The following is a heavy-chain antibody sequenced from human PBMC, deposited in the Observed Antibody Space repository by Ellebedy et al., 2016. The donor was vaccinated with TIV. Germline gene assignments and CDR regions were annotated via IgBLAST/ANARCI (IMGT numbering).Heavy chain of an antibody. V-gene: IGHV3-48*01. CDR1: GFTFSRYD. D-gene: IGHD6-19*01. CDR3: ARDFRQWLAQGDALDV. CDR2: ISSGSSSI. Sequence: PGGSLRLSCAASGFTFSRYDMHWVRKAPGKGLEWISYISSGSSSIYYADSVKGRFTITRDNDKNLLYLQMSSLRVEETAVYYCARDFRQWLAQGDALDVWGQGTTVTVSS. J-gene: IGHJ6*02.